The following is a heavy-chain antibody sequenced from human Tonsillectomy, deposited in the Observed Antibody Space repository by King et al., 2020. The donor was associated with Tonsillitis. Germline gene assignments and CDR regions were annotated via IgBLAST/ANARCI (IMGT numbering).Heavy chain of an antibody. CDR3: SKLLHADNQTYGDYWYFAL. J-gene: IGHJ2*01. Sequence: VQLVESGGGLVQPGGSLRLSCAASGFTFSSYAMSWVRQAPGKGLEWVSGISGSGGTIYYADSLKGRFTISRDNSKNTLYLQMNSLRAEDTAVYYCSKLLHADNQTYGDYWYFALWGRGTLVTVSS. CDR2: ISGSGGTI. D-gene: IGHD4-17*01. V-gene: IGHV3-23*04. CDR1: GFTFSSYA.